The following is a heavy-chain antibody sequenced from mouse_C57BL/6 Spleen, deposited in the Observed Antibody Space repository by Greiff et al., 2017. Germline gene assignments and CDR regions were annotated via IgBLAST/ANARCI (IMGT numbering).Heavy chain of an antibody. V-gene: IGHV1-64*01. CDR2: IHPNSGST. CDR3: ARKGGAMDY. J-gene: IGHJ4*01. Sequence: QVPLQQPGAELVKPGASVKLSCQASCYTFPRYWMHWVKQRPGQGLEWIGMIHPNSGSTNYNEKFKSKATLTVDKSSSTAYMQLSSLTSEDSAVYYCARKGGAMDYWGQGTSVTVSS. CDR1: CYTFPRYW.